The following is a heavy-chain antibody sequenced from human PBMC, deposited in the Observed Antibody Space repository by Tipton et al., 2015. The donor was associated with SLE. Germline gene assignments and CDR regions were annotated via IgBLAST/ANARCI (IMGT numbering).Heavy chain of an antibody. V-gene: IGHV4-39*07. Sequence: GLVKPSETLSLACSVAGGSITSNNVHWAWIRQPPGKGLEWIGSIYYDGTTYYNPSLRGQLTLSVETAKNQFSLKLTSVTAADTAVYYCARGMLTWRGAIIGVDVWGQGTSVNVSS. CDR3: ARGMLTWRGAIIGVDV. J-gene: IGHJ6*02. D-gene: IGHD2-8*01. CDR1: GGSITSNNVH. CDR2: IYYDGTT.